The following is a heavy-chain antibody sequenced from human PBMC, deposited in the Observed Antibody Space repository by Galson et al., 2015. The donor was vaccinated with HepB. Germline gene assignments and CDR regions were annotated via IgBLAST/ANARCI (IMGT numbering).Heavy chain of an antibody. CDR2: IIPIPAKT. J-gene: IGHJ6*03. Sequence: SVKVSCKASGDTFRTYALSWVRQAPGQGLEWIGNIIPIPAKTNYAQEFQGRVLITADRSTSTAYMEMRSLSFEDTAVYYCARTYYGAYQYFYYVDVWGQGTTVTVSS. V-gene: IGHV1-69*04. CDR3: ARTYYGAYQYFYYVDV. CDR1: GDTFRTYA. D-gene: IGHD4-17*01.